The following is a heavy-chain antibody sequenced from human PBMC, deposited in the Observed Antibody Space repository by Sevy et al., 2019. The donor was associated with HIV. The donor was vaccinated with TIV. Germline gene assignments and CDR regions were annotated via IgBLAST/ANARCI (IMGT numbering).Heavy chain of an antibody. D-gene: IGHD4-17*01. CDR2: ISSGNTYT. J-gene: IGHJ4*02. CDR1: GFTFSDYY. CDR3: ARDRRNYGGQYFDY. V-gene: IGHV3-11*06. Sequence: GESLKISCAASGFTFSDYYMTWVRQAPGKGLEWISDISSGNTYTKYAGSVKGRFTISRDNAKNSLYLQMSSLRVEDTAVYYCARDRRNYGGQYFDYWGQGTLVTVSS.